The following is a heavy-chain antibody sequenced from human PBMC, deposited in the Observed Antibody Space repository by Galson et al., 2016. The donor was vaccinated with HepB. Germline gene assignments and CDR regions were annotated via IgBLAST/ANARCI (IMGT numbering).Heavy chain of an antibody. Sequence: SLRLSCAASGFTFSDYYMSWIRQAPGKGLEWVSSISSSSSYIYYADSVKGRFTISRDNAKNSLYLQMNSLRAEDTAVYYCARDGYYDSSGYYYDDYYYGMDVWGQGTTVTVSS. V-gene: IGHV3-11*06. J-gene: IGHJ6*02. CDR3: ARDGYYDSSGYYYDDYYYGMDV. D-gene: IGHD3-22*01. CDR1: GFTFSDYY. CDR2: ISSSSSYI.